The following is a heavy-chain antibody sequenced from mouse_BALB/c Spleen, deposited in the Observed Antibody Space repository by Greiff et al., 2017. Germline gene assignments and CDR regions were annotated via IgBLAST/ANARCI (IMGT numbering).Heavy chain of an antibody. D-gene: IGHD2-10*01. CDR1: GFNIKDYY. CDR2: IDPENGNT. V-gene: IGHV14-1*02. Sequence: EVQLQQSGAELVRPGALVKLSCKASGFNIKDYYMHWVKQRPEQGLEWIGWIDPENGNTIYDPKFQGKASITADTSSNTAYLQLSSLTSEDTAVYYCARHSYYGNYSWFAYWGQGTLVTVSA. CDR3: ARHSYYGNYSWFAY. J-gene: IGHJ3*01.